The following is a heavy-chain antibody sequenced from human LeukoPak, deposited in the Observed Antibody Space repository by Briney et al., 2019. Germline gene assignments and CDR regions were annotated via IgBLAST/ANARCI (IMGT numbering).Heavy chain of an antibody. V-gene: IGHV1-2*02. J-gene: IGHJ3*02. Sequence: ASVKVSCKASGYTFTGYYMHWVRPAPGQGLEWMGWINPNSGGTNYAQKFQGRVTLTRDTSISAAYMELSRLRADDTAMYYCARNLWFGESTDAFNIWGQGTMVTVSS. CDR1: GYTFTGYY. D-gene: IGHD3-10*01. CDR3: ARNLWFGESTDAFNI. CDR2: INPNSGGT.